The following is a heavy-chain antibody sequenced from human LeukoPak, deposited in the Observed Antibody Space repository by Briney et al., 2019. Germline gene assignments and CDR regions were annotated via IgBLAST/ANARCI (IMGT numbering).Heavy chain of an antibody. V-gene: IGHV4-34*01. CDR2: INHSGST. Sequence: PSETLSLTCAVYGGSFSGYYWSWIRQPPGKGLEWIGEINHSGSTNYNPSLKSRVTISVDTSKNQFSLRLSSVTAADTAVYYCARGGYCDFWSGSPYNLFDPWGQGTLVTVSS. J-gene: IGHJ5*02. D-gene: IGHD3-3*01. CDR1: GGSFSGYY. CDR3: ARGGYCDFWSGSPYNLFDP.